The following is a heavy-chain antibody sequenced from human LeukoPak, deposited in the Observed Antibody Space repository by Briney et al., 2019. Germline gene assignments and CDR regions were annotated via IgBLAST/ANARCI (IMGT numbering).Heavy chain of an antibody. Sequence: PGGSLRLSCAASGFTFSSSSMNWVRQAPGKGLEWVSYISSRSSDIYYADSVKGRFTISRDNAKNSLYPQMNSLRAEDTAVYYCAKGGRPYSSSWFSNWFDPWGQGTLVTVSS. D-gene: IGHD6-13*01. CDR1: GFTFSSSS. J-gene: IGHJ5*02. CDR3: AKGGRPYSSSWFSNWFDP. CDR2: ISSRSSDI. V-gene: IGHV3-48*01.